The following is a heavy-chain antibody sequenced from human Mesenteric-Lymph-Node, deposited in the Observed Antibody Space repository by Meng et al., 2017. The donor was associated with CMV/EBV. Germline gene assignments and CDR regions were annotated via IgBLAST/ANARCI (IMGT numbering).Heavy chain of an antibody. Sequence: LPCAFYGGSFSGYYWSWIRQPPGKGLEWIGEINHSGSTNYNPSLKSRVTISVDTSKNQFSLKLSSVTAADTAVYYCARGPLWFGIFDYWGQGTLVTVSS. D-gene: IGHD3-10*01. J-gene: IGHJ4*02. CDR2: INHSGST. CDR1: GGSFSGYY. V-gene: IGHV4-34*01. CDR3: ARGPLWFGIFDY.